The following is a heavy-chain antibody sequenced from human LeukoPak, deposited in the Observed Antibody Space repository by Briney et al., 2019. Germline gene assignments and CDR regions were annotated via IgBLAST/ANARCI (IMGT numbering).Heavy chain of an antibody. V-gene: IGHV1-46*01. J-gene: IGHJ3*02. CDR2: INPSGGST. CDR1: GYTFTSYY. Sequence: ASVKVSCKASGYTFTSYYMHWVRQAPGQGLEWMGIINPSGGSTSYAQKFQGRVTMTRDMSTSTVYMELSSLRSEDTAVYYCARLSSSWYWSEDDAFDIWGQGTMVTVSS. D-gene: IGHD6-13*01. CDR3: ARLSSSWYWSEDDAFDI.